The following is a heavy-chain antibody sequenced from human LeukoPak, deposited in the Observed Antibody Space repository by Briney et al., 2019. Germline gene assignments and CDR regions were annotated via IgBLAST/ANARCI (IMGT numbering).Heavy chain of an antibody. CDR1: GFTFSSYA. CDR2: ITGSGGST. J-gene: IGHJ4*02. D-gene: IGHD6-13*01. CDR3: AKGDSSSWYGPFDY. Sequence: PGGSLRLSCAASGFTFSSYAMSWVRQAPGKGLEWVSGITGSGGSTYYADSVKGRFTISRDNSENTLYLQMNSLRAEDTAVYYCAKGDSSSWYGPFDYWGQGTLVTVSS. V-gene: IGHV3-23*01.